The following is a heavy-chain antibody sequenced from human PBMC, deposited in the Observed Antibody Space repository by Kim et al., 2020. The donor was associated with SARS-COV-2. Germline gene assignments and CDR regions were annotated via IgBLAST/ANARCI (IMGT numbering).Heavy chain of an antibody. CDR3: AKEGYDGRGYYGTGDF. J-gene: IGHJ4*02. CDR1: GFTHSNFA. CDR2: ISRDGDAS. V-gene: IGHV3-23*01. Sequence: GGSLRLSCVASGFTHSNFAMTWVRQAPGKGLEWVSTISRDGDASYYADSVRGRFIIFRDNSKNAVFLQMNSLRGEDTATYYCAKEGYDGRGYYGTGDFWGQGTLVTVSS. D-gene: IGHD3-22*01.